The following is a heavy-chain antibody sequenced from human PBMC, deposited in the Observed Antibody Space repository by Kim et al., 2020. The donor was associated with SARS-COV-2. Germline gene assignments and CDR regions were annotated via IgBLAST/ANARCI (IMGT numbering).Heavy chain of an antibody. CDR3: ARSLPTDCSSTSCYRWFDP. V-gene: IGHV5-10-1*01. CDR2: IDPSDSYT. Sequence: GESLKISCKGSGYSFTSYWISWVRQMPGKGLEWMGRIDPSDSYTNYSPSFQGHVTISADKSISTAYLQWSSLKASDTAMYYCARSLPTDCSSTSCYRWFDPWGQGTLVTVSS. D-gene: IGHD2-2*01. J-gene: IGHJ5*02. CDR1: GYSFTSYW.